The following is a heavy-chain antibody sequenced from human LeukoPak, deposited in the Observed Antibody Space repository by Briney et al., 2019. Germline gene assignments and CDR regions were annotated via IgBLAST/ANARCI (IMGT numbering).Heavy chain of an antibody. D-gene: IGHD5-18*01. CDR1: GFTFSSYS. Sequence: PGGSLRLSCAASGFTFSSYSMNWVRQAPGKWLEWVSSISSISSYIYYADSVKRRFTISRDNAKNSLYLQMNSRRAEDTAVYYCARDVDTAMVDYWGQGTLVTVSS. J-gene: IGHJ4*02. CDR3: ARDVDTAMVDY. CDR2: ISSISSYI. V-gene: IGHV3-21*01.